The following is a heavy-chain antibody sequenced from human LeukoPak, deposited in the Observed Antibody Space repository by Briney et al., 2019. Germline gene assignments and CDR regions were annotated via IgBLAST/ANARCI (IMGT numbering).Heavy chain of an antibody. V-gene: IGHV4-39*01. CDR2: IYYSGGT. CDR1: GGSISSSSYY. Sequence: SETLSLTCTVSGGSISSSSYYWGWIRQPPGKGLEWIGSIYYSGGTYYNPSLKSRVTISVDTSKNQFSLKLSSVTAADTAVYYCTGVDYALFDYWGQGTLVTVSS. J-gene: IGHJ4*02. D-gene: IGHD4-17*01. CDR3: TGVDYALFDY.